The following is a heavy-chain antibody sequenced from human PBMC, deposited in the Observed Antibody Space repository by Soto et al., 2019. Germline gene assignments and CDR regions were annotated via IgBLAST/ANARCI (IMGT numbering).Heavy chain of an antibody. Sequence: PSETLSLTCTVSGGSVSSGSYYWSWLRQPPGKGLEWIGYIYYSGSTNYNPSLKSRVTISVDTSKNQFSLKLSSVTAADTAVYYCARGLDIVLMVYAIPEWFDPWGQGTLGTVSS. V-gene: IGHV4-61*01. CDR1: GGSVSSGSYY. J-gene: IGHJ5*02. CDR3: ARGLDIVLMVYAIPEWFDP. CDR2: IYYSGST. D-gene: IGHD2-8*01.